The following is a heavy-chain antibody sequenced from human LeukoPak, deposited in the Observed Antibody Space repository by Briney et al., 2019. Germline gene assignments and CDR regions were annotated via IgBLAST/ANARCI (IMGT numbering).Heavy chain of an antibody. CDR3: ARDPRAGSYSDY. Sequence: GASVKVSCKVSGYTLTELSMHWVRQAPGKGLEWMGGFDPEDGETIYAQKFQGRVTMTEDTSTDTAYMELSSLRAEDTAVYYCARDPRAGSYSDYWGQGTLVTVSS. V-gene: IGHV1-24*01. D-gene: IGHD1-26*01. CDR1: GYTLTELS. CDR2: FDPEDGET. J-gene: IGHJ4*02.